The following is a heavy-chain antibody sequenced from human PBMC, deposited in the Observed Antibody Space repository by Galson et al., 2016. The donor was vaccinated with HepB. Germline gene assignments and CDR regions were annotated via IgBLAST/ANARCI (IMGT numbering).Heavy chain of an antibody. CDR3: ARSYGDYLLAYFDY. D-gene: IGHD4-17*01. Sequence: SLRLSCAASGFTFSNYGMHWVRQAPGKGLEWVAIIWFDGTSKYYAASVKGRFTVSRDNSKNTLYLEMNSLRAEDTAVNFCARSYGDYLLAYFDYWGQGALVTVSS. J-gene: IGHJ4*02. CDR1: GFTFSNYG. V-gene: IGHV3-33*01. CDR2: IWFDGTSK.